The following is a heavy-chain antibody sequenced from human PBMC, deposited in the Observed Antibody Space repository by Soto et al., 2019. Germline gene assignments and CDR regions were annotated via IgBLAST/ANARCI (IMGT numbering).Heavy chain of an antibody. CDR3: AHRDVYGGDDFYFDY. CDR2: IYWDDDK. J-gene: IGHJ4*02. V-gene: IGHV2-5*02. CDR1: GFSLSTSGVG. Sequence: QITLKESGPTLVKPTQTLTLTCTFSGFSLSTSGVGVGWIRQPPGKALEWLALIYWDDDKRYSPSLKSRLTITKDTSKNQVVLTMTNLDPVDTATYYCAHRDVYGGDDFYFDYWGQGTLVTVSS. D-gene: IGHD2-21*02.